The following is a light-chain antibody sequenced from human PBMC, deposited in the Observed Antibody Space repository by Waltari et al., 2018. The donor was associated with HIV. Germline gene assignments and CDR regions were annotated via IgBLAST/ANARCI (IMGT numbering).Light chain of an antibody. J-gene: IGLJ2*01. CDR2: ELS. CDR3: CSYAGSSTVV. V-gene: IGLV2-23*02. Sequence: QSALTQPASVSGSPGQSITLSCPGTSSDVGSYNLVSWYQQHPGKAPKLMIYELSKRPSGVSNRFSGSKSGNTASLTISGLQAEDEADYYCCSYAGSSTVVFGGGTKLTVL. CDR1: SSDVGSYNL.